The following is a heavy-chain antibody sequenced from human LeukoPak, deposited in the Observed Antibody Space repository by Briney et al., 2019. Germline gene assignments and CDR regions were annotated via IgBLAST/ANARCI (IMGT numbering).Heavy chain of an antibody. CDR3: ARGLVPHYYYYMDV. D-gene: IGHD6-6*01. V-gene: IGHV1-18*01. Sequence: ASVKVSCKASGYTFASYGISWVRQAPGQGLEWMGWISAYNGNTNYAQKLQGRVTMTTDTSTSTAYMELSSLRSEDTAVYYCARGLVPHYYYYMDVWGKGTTVTISS. CDR1: GYTFASYG. CDR2: ISAYNGNT. J-gene: IGHJ6*03.